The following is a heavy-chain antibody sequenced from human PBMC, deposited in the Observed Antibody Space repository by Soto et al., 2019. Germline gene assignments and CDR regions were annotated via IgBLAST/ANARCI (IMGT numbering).Heavy chain of an antibody. CDR1: GFTFSSYG. CDR2: ISYDGSNK. CDR3: AKVSRSERRGFNYYYYGMDV. D-gene: IGHD1-26*01. V-gene: IGHV3-30*18. Sequence: GGSLRLSCAASGFTFSSYGMHWVRQAPGKGLEWVAVISYDGSNKYYADSVKGRFTISRDNSKNTLYLQMNSLRAEDTAVYYCAKVSRSERRGFNYYYYGMDVWGQGTTVTVSS. J-gene: IGHJ6*02.